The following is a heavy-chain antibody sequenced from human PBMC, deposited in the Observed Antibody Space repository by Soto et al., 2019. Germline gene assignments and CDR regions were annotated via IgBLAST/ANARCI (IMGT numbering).Heavy chain of an antibody. D-gene: IGHD3-10*01. CDR1: GGSISSYY. CDR3: ARDERFGETDQYYYYGMDV. Sequence: SETLSLTFTVSGGSISSYYWSWIRQPPGKGLEWIGYIYYSGSTNYNPSLKSRVTISVDTSKNQFSLKLSSVTAADTAVYYCARDERFGETDQYYYYGMDVWGQGTTVTVS. V-gene: IGHV4-59*01. CDR2: IYYSGST. J-gene: IGHJ6*02.